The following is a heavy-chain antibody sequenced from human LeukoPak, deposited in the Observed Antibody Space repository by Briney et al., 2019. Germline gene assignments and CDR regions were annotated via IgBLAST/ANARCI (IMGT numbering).Heavy chain of an antibody. CDR3: ARGNEYTWWQ. Sequence: SETLSLTCTVSDGSIKTNYWWTWVRQPPGKGLEWIGETWHSGSSTNYNPSLKSRVTISVDKPKSQFSLKLTSVTAADTAIYYCARGNEYTWWQWSQGTLVTVSS. CDR2: TWHSGSST. CDR1: DGSIKTNYW. D-gene: IGHD2-15*01. V-gene: IGHV4-4*02. J-gene: IGHJ4*02.